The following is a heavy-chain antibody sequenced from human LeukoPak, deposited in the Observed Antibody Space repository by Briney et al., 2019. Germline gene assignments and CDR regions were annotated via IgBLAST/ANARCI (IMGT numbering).Heavy chain of an antibody. CDR1: GFTFGDYA. D-gene: IGHD2-15*01. Sequence: GGSLRLSCTASGFTFGDYAMSWVRQAPGKGLEWVGFIRSKAYGGTTEYAASVKGRFTISRDDSKSIAYLQMNSLKTEDTAVYYCTRSGDKWCIGDYFDYWGQGTLVTVSS. V-gene: IGHV3-49*04. J-gene: IGHJ4*02. CDR2: IRSKAYGGTT. CDR3: TRSGDKWCIGDYFDY.